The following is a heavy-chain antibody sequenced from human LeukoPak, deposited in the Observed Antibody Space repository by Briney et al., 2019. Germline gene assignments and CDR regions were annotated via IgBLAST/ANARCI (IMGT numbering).Heavy chain of an antibody. CDR1: GFTFSSHS. CDR2: ISSSGSTI. D-gene: IGHD6-19*01. Sequence: GGSLRLSCAASGFTFSSHSMNWVRQSPGKGLEWVSYISSSGSTIYYADSVKGRFSISRDNAKNSLHLQMNSLRVEDTAVYYCARGTVAGKAPYWGQGTLVTVSS. CDR3: ARGTVAGKAPY. J-gene: IGHJ4*02. V-gene: IGHV3-48*01.